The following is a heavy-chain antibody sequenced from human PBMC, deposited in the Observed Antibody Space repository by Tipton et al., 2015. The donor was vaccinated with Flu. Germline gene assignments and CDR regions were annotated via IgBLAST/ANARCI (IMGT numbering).Heavy chain of an antibody. D-gene: IGHD6-13*01. J-gene: IGHJ3*02. V-gene: IGHV5-51*01. CDR2: IYPGDSDT. CDR1: GYSFTSYW. Sequence: QLVQSGAEVKKPGESLKISCKGSGYSFTSYWIGWVRQMPGKALEWMGIIYPGDSDTRYSPSFPGQVTISADKSISTAYLQCSSQKASDTAMYYCARRGIAAAGTQDDAFDIWGQGTMVTVSS. CDR3: ARRGIAAAGTQDDAFDI.